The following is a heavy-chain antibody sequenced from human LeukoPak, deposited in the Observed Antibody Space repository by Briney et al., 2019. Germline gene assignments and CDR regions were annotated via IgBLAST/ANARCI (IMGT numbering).Heavy chain of an antibody. CDR3: ARDPAKFWSGHDY. D-gene: IGHD3-3*01. CDR1: GFTFSSYG. V-gene: IGHV3-33*01. CDR2: IWYDGSNK. J-gene: IGHJ4*02. Sequence: GGSLGLSCAASGFTFSSYGMHWVRQAPGKGLEWVAVIWYDGSNKYYADSVKGRFTISRDNSKNTLYVQMNSLRAEDTAVYYCARDPAKFWSGHDYWGQGTLVTVSS.